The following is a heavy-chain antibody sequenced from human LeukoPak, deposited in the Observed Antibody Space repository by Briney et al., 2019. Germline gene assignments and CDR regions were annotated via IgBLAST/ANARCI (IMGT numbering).Heavy chain of an antibody. CDR3: ARANVYYGDGYYPVVGYYFDY. V-gene: IGHV3-72*01. D-gene: IGHD3-22*01. CDR1: GFTFSSYG. J-gene: IGHJ4*02. CDR2: ARNKANSYTT. Sequence: GGSLRLSCAASGFTFSSYGMHWVRQAPGKGLEWVGRARNKANSYTTEYAASVKGRFTISRDDSKNSLYLQMNSLKTEDTAVYYCARANVYYGDGYYPVVGYYFDYWGQGTLVTVSS.